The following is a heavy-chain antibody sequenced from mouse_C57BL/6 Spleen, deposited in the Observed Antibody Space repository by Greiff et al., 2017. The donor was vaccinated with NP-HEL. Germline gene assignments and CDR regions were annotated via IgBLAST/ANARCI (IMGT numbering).Heavy chain of an antibody. J-gene: IGHJ4*01. D-gene: IGHD1-1*01. Sequence: EVQLVESEGGLVQPGSSMKLSCTASGFTFSDYYMAWVRQVPEKGLEWVANINYDGSSTYYLDSLKSRFIISRDNAKNILYLQMSSLKSEDTATYYCARVYYYDAMDYWGQGTSVTVSS. V-gene: IGHV5-16*01. CDR3: ARVYYYDAMDY. CDR1: GFTFSDYY. CDR2: INYDGSST.